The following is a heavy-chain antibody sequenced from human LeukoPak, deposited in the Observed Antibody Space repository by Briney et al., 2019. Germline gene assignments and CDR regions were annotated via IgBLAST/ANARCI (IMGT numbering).Heavy chain of an antibody. J-gene: IGHJ4*02. CDR1: GFTFSSYA. CDR3: AKGFHSGSNAYYFDY. V-gene: IGHV3-30-3*01. CDR2: ISYDGSNK. Sequence: GGSLRLSCAASGFTFSSYAMHWVRQAPGKGLEWVAVISYDGSNKYYADSVKGRFTISRDNSKNTLYLQMNSLRAEDTAVYYCAKGFHSGSNAYYFDYWGQGTLVTVSS. D-gene: IGHD7-27*01.